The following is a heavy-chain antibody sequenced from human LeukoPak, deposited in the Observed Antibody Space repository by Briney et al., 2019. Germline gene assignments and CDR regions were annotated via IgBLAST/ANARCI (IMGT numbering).Heavy chain of an antibody. D-gene: IGHD2-2*01. CDR3: AREGYCSSTSCYQDY. CDR1: GGTFSSYA. J-gene: IGHJ4*02. CDR2: IIPIFGTA. Sequence: SVKVSCKASGGTFSSYAISWVRQAPGQGLEWMGGIIPIFGTANYAQKFQGRVTITADESTSTAYMELSSLRPEDTAVYYCAREGYCSSTSCYQDYWGQGTLVTVSS. V-gene: IGHV1-69*01.